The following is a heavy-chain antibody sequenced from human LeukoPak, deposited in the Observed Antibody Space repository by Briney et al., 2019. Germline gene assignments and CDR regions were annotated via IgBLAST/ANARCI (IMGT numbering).Heavy chain of an antibody. CDR2: ISAYDGNT. CDR1: GYTFTTYG. J-gene: IGHJ6*03. V-gene: IGHV1-18*01. CDR3: AREPYYYYYMDV. Sequence: RASVKVSCKASGYTFTTYGINWVRQAPGQGLEWMGWISAYDGNTNYAQKPQGRVTMTTDTSTSTAYMELRSLRSDDTAVYYCAREPYYYYYMDVWGKGTTVTVSS.